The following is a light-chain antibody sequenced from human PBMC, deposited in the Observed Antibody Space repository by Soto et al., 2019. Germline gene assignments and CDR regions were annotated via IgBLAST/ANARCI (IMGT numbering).Light chain of an antibody. J-gene: IGKJ2*01. V-gene: IGKV1-9*01. CDR1: QDISTY. CDR2: PAS. CDR3: QQLRTYPYT. Sequence: DIPLTQSPSFLSASVGDRVTVTCRASQDISTYLAWFQQKPGKAPQLLVYPASTLQGGVPSMFSGRGSGTEFSLTISSLQPEDFATYYCQQLRTYPYTFGQGTKLDIK.